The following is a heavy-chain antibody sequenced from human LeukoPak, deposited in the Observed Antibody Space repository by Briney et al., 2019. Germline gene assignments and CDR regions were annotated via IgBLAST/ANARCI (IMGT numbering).Heavy chain of an antibody. J-gene: IGHJ6*03. D-gene: IGHD6-13*01. V-gene: IGHV3-23*01. CDR3: AKDRRSWYPRYYYYMDV. CDR1: GFTFSSYA. Sequence: PGGSLRLSCAASGFTFSSYAMSWVRQAPGKGLEWVSAISGSGGSTYYADSVKGRFTISRDNSKNTLHLQMNSLRAEDTAVYYCAKDRRSWYPRYYYYMDVWGKGTTVTVSS. CDR2: ISGSGGST.